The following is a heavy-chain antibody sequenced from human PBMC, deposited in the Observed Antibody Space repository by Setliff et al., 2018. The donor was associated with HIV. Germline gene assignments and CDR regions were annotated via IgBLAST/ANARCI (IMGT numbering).Heavy chain of an antibody. V-gene: IGHV1-2*06. CDR2: ISPNSGGT. CDR3: VKDGGPWGSGD. D-gene: IGHD7-27*01. Sequence: ASVKVSCKASGYTFINSYIYWVRQAPGQGLEWVGQISPNSGGTDYSQKFQGRVSMTRDTSTNTAYLDLTNLTSDDTAVYFCVKDGGPWGSGDWGQGTLVTVSS. CDR1: GYTFINSY. J-gene: IGHJ4*02.